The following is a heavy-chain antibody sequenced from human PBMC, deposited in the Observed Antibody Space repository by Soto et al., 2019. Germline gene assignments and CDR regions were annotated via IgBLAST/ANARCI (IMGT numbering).Heavy chain of an antibody. CDR3: AKPASGSDAFDI. CDR1: GYTFTYRH. J-gene: IGHJ3*02. D-gene: IGHD3-10*01. CDR2: ITPFNGNT. Sequence: QLHLVQSGAEVKKTGSSVQISCKASGYTFTYRHLHWVRQAPGQALEWMGWITPFNGNTYYAQKFQGTVKDNRDESKGHVFLDLRGLRSEDPAMYYCAKPASGSDAFDIWGQGTMVTVSS. V-gene: IGHV1-45*02.